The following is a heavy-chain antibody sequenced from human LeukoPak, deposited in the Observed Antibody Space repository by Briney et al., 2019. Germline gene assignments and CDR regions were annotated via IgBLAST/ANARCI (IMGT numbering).Heavy chain of an antibody. Sequence: GGSLRLSCAASGFIFSNYWMSWVRQAPGKGPEWVADIKKDVSDKYYVGSVKGRFTISRDNAKNSLYLQMNSLRAEDTAVYYCARDSLIQYGSGSYWGFDYWGQGILVTVSS. J-gene: IGHJ4*02. CDR2: IKKDVSDK. V-gene: IGHV3-7*03. CDR1: GFIFSNYW. CDR3: ARDSLIQYGSGSYWGFDY. D-gene: IGHD3-10*01.